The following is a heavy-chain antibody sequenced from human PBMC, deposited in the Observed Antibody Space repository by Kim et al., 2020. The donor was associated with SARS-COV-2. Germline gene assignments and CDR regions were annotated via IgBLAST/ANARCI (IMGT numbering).Heavy chain of an antibody. J-gene: IGHJ1*01. CDR1: GGSFSGYY. CDR3: ARGTRGAGYPGSRLFQH. CDR2: INHSGST. D-gene: IGHD1-26*01. Sequence: SETLSLTCAVYGGSFSGYYWSWIRQPPGKGLEWIGEINHSGSTNYNPSLKSRVTISVDTSKNQFSLKVSSVTAADTAVSYCARGTRGAGYPGSRLFQHWG. V-gene: IGHV4-34*01.